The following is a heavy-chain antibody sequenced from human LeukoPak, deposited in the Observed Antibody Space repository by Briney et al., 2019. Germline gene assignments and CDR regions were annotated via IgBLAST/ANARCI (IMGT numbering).Heavy chain of an antibody. CDR3: ARWKIVLMVYAPIGATDYYYGMDV. D-gene: IGHD2-8*01. Sequence: ASVKVSCKASGYTFTSYDINWVRQATGQGLEWMGWMNPNSGNTGYAQKFQGRATMTRNTSISTAYMELSSLRSEDTAVYYCARWKIVLMVYAPIGATDYYYGMDVWGQGTTVTVSS. CDR2: MNPNSGNT. CDR1: GYTFTSYD. V-gene: IGHV1-8*01. J-gene: IGHJ6*02.